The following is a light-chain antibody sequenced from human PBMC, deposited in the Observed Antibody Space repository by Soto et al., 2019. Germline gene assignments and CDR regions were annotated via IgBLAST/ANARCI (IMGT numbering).Light chain of an antibody. CDR3: QQYSYWPLT. CDR2: GAS. J-gene: IGKJ4*01. CDR1: QSVSSK. V-gene: IGKV3-15*01. Sequence: EIVMTHSPATLSVSPGERATLSCRASQSVSSKLAWYQQKPGQAPRLLIYGASTRATDIPTRFSGSGSGTEFTLTISSLQSEDFAVYYCQQYSYWPLTFGGGTKVEIK.